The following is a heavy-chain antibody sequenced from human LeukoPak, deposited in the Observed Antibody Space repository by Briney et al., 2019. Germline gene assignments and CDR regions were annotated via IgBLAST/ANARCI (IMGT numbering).Heavy chain of an antibody. CDR2: ISGSGTYT. CDR3: AKGLRKSSSPHLLFFDY. D-gene: IGHD6-6*01. Sequence: GGSLRVSCAASGFTFSTYAIIWVRQAPGKGLEWVSTISGSGTYTYYSDSVKGRFTISRDNSENTVYLQMNSLRVEGTAVYFCAKGLRKSSSPHLLFFDYWGQGPVHPVSS. J-gene: IGHJ4*02. CDR1: GFTFSTYA. V-gene: IGHV3-23*01.